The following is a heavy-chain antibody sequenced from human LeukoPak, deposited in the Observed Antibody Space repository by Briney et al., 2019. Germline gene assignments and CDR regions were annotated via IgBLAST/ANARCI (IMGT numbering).Heavy chain of an antibody. CDR1: GGSISSYY. J-gene: IGHJ4*02. D-gene: IGHD5-18*01. CDR2: IYYSGST. CDR3: ARDGGYSYETLDY. V-gene: IGHV4-59*01. Sequence: PSETLSLTCTVSGGSISSYYWSWIRQPPGKGLEWIGYIYYSGSTNYNPSLKSRVTISVDTSKNQFSLKLSSVTAADTAVYYCARDGGYSYETLDYWGQGTLVTVSS.